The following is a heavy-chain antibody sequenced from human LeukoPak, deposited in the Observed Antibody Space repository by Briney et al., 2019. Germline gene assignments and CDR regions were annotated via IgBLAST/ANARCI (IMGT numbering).Heavy chain of an antibody. D-gene: IGHD3-10*01. CDR2: IYSGGST. J-gene: IGHJ4*02. CDR3: VRDLWFGEPIDY. CDR1: GFTVSSNY. V-gene: IGHV3-66*01. Sequence: GGSLRLSCAASGFTVSSNYMSWVRQAPGKGLGWGSVIYSGGSTYYADSVKGRFTISRDNSKNTLYLQMNSLRAEDTAVYYCVRDLWFGEPIDYWGQGTLVTVSS.